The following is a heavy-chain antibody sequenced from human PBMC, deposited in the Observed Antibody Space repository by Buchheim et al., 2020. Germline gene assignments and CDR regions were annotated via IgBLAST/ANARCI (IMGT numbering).Heavy chain of an antibody. J-gene: IGHJ6*02. Sequence: EVQLVESGGGLVKPGGSLRLSCAASGFTFSSYSMNWVRQAPGKGLEWVSSISSSSSYIYYADSVKGRFTIPRDNAKHSLYLQMNSLRAEDTAVYYCARASYDFWSGSNYGMDVWGQGTT. CDR2: ISSSSSYI. V-gene: IGHV3-21*01. CDR3: ARASYDFWSGSNYGMDV. D-gene: IGHD3-3*01. CDR1: GFTFSSYS.